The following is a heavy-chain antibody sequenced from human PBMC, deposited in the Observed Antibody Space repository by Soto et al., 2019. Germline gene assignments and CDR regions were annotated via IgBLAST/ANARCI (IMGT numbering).Heavy chain of an antibody. D-gene: IGHD6-13*01. Sequence: QVQLQQWGAGLLKPSETLSLTCAVYGGSFSGYYWSWIRQPPGKGLEWIGEINHSGGTNYNPSLKSRITISVDTSKNQFSLKLTSVTAADTAVYYCARTYSSSWSPREYWGQGTLVTVSS. J-gene: IGHJ4*02. V-gene: IGHV4-34*01. CDR2: INHSGGT. CDR1: GGSFSGYY. CDR3: ARTYSSSWSPREY.